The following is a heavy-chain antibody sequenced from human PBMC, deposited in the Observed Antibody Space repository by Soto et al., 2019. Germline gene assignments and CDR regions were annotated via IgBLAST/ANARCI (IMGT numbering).Heavy chain of an antibody. CDR3: ARRVTSGYDLYYYYYYCMDV. D-gene: IGHD5-12*01. J-gene: IGHJ6*03. Sequence: GASVEVSCKASGYPFTGHYMHWGRQAPGKRVEGMGWINPNSGDTDYVQNFKGRVTMTRYTSISTAYMELSSLRSVDTAVYYCARRVTSGYDLYYYYYYCMDVWGKGTTVTVSS. V-gene: IGHV1-2*02. CDR1: GYPFTGHY. CDR2: INPNSGDT.